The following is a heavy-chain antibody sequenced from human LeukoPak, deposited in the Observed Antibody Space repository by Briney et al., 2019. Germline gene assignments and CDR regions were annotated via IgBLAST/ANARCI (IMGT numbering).Heavy chain of an antibody. CDR3: ARDIVTTSYYGMDV. D-gene: IGHD5-12*01. CDR1: GYTFTSYG. CDR2: ISAYNGNT. J-gene: IGHJ6*02. V-gene: IGHV1-18*01. Sequence: ASVKVSCKASGYTFTSYGISWVRQAPGQGLEWMGWISAYNGNTNYAQKLQGRVTMTTDTSTSTAYMELRSLRSEDTAVYYCARDIVTTSYYGMDVWGQGTTVTVSS.